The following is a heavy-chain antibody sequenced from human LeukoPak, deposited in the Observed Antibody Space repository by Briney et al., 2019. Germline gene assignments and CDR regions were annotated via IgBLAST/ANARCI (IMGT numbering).Heavy chain of an antibody. CDR2: INWNGGST. CDR3: ARDLEFDFWSGYYMEGDY. CDR1: GFTFDDYG. J-gene: IGHJ4*02. D-gene: IGHD3-3*01. Sequence: GGSLRLSCAASGFTFDDYGMSWVRQAPGKGLEWVAGINWNGGSTGYADSVKGRFIISRDNAKNSLYLQMNSLRAEDTALYYCARDLEFDFWSGYYMEGDYWGQGTLVTVSS. V-gene: IGHV3-20*04.